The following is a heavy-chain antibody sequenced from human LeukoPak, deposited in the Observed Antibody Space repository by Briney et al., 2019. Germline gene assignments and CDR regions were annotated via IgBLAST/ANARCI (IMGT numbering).Heavy chain of an antibody. Sequence: GASVKVSCKASGYTFTGYYMHWVRQAPGQGLEWMGGIIPIFGTANYAQKFQGRVTITADESTSTAYMELSSLRSEDTAVYYCARGPVGAFYDYWGQGTLVTVSS. CDR1: GYTFTGYY. D-gene: IGHD3-3*02. V-gene: IGHV1-69*13. J-gene: IGHJ4*02. CDR2: IIPIFGTA. CDR3: ARGPVGAFYDY.